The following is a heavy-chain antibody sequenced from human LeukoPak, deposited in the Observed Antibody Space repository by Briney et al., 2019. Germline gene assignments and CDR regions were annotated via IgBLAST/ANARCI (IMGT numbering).Heavy chain of an antibody. CDR3: ARGGYDILTGYPHYYGMDV. CDR2: INPNSGGT. J-gene: IGHJ6*02. CDR1: GYTFTGYY. D-gene: IGHD3-9*01. V-gene: IGHV1-2*04. Sequence: GASVKFSCKASGYTFTGYYMHCVRQAPGQGLEWLGWINPNSGGTNYAQKFQGWVTMTRDTSISTVYMELSRLRSDDTAVYYCARGGYDILTGYPHYYGMDVWGQGTTVTVSS.